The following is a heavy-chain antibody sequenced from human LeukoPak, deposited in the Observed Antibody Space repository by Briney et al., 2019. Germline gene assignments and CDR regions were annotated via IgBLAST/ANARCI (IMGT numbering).Heavy chain of an antibody. D-gene: IGHD3-22*01. J-gene: IGHJ3*02. V-gene: IGHV6-1*01. CDR3: ARDGHYYDRYQVASTDAFDI. CDR1: GDSVSSNSAA. CDR2: TYYRSKWYN. Sequence: SQTLSLTCAISGDSVSSNSAAWNWIRQSPSRGLEWLGRTYYRSKWYNDYAVSVKSRITINPDTSKNQFSLQLNSVTPEDTAVYYCARDGHYYDRYQVASTDAFDIWGQGTMVTVSS.